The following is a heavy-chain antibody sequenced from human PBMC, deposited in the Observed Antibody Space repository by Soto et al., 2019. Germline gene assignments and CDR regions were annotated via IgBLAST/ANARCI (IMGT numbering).Heavy chain of an antibody. CDR2: ISHSGTT. D-gene: IGHD2-15*01. Sequence: PSETLSLTCAVSGGSISSSNWWTWVRHPPGKGLEWIGEISHSGTTYYNPSLKSRVDISIDRSKNQFSLKLSSVTAADTAVYYCARVRAGCSAPSCYLDSWGQGTLVIVSS. CDR3: ARVRAGCSAPSCYLDS. J-gene: IGHJ4*02. CDR1: GGSISSSNW. V-gene: IGHV4-4*02.